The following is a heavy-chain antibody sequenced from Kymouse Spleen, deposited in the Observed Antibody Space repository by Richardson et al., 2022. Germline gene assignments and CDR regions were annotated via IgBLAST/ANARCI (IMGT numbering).Heavy chain of an antibody. V-gene: IGHV3-33*01. Sequence: QVQLVESGGGVVQPGRSLRLSCAASGFTFSSYGMHWVRQAPGKGLEWVAVIWYDGSNKYYADSVKGRFTISRDNSKNTLYLQMNSLRAEDTAVYYCARGNHYYGSGSYYPNYYYYGMDVWGQGTTVTVSS. J-gene: IGHJ6*02. CDR2: IWYDGSNK. D-gene: IGHD3-10*01. CDR1: GFTFSSYG. CDR3: ARGNHYYGSGSYYPNYYYYGMDV.